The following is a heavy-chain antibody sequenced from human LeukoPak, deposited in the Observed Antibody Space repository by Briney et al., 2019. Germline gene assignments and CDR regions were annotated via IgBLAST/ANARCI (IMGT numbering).Heavy chain of an antibody. CDR3: AKDRSKEQQLVHWFDP. Sequence: PGGSLRLSCAASGFTVSSNYMSWVRQAPGKGLEWVSVIYSGGSTYYADSVKGRFTISRDNSKNTLYLQMNSLRAEDTAVYYCAKDRSKEQQLVHWFDPWGQGTLVTVSS. J-gene: IGHJ5*02. V-gene: IGHV3-66*01. CDR1: GFTVSSNY. CDR2: IYSGGST. D-gene: IGHD6-13*01.